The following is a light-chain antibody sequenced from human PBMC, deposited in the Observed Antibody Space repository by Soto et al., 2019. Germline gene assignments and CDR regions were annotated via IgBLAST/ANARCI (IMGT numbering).Light chain of an antibody. Sequence: EIVMTLSLSTLSLSLGERATLSCGASQRVSRSLAWYQQKPGEAPGLLNYGASTRATGIPARVGGSGSGTEFTVTISSLQSEAFVVYYCQPYNNWPLGTFGQGTKVDIK. V-gene: IGKV3-15*01. J-gene: IGKJ1*01. CDR1: QRVSRS. CDR2: GAS. CDR3: QPYNNWPLGT.